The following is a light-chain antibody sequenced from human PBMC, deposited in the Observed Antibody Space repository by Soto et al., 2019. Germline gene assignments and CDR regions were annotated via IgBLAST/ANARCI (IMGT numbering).Light chain of an antibody. CDR1: QSISSY. Sequence: DIQMNQSPSTVSGSVRDRVTITCRASQSISSYLNWYQQRPGKAPKLLIYAASSLQSGAPSRFSGSGSGTEFTVTISSLQPEDFATYYCQQTSIFPRTFGQGTKVDI. J-gene: IGKJ1*01. CDR2: AAS. V-gene: IGKV1-39*01. CDR3: QQTSIFPRT.